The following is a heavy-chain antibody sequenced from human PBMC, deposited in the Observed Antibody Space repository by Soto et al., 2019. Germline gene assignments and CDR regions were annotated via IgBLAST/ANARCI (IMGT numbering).Heavy chain of an antibody. V-gene: IGHV1-69*01. CDR3: ARARTGRDIVVVPAASGWFDP. CDR2: IIPIFGTA. Sequence: QVQLVQSGAEVKKPGSSVKVSCKASGGTFSSYAISWVRQAPGQGLEWMGGIIPIFGTANYAQKFQGRVTITADESTSTAYMALSSLRSEDTAVYYCARARTGRDIVVVPAASGWFDPWGQGTLVTVSS. J-gene: IGHJ5*02. D-gene: IGHD2-2*01. CDR1: GGTFSSYA.